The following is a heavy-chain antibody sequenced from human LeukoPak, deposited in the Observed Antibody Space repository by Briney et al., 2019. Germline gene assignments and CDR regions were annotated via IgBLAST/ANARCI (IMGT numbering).Heavy chain of an antibody. D-gene: IGHD4-23*01. Sequence: ASVKVSCKASGGTFSSYGISWVRQAPGQGLEWMGWISAYNGNTNYAQKLQGRVTMTTDTSTSTAYMELRSLRSDDTAVYYCARGSKVGNWFDPWGQGTLVTVSS. V-gene: IGHV1-18*01. CDR2: ISAYNGNT. CDR1: GGTFSSYG. CDR3: ARGSKVGNWFDP. J-gene: IGHJ5*02.